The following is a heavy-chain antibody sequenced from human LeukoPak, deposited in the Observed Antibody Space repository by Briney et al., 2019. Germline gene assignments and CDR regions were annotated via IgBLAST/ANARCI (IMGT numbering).Heavy chain of an antibody. CDR3: ARQPHYDFWSGPSYGAFDI. V-gene: IGHV4-30-2*01. J-gene: IGHJ3*02. Sequence: SETLSLTCTVSGGSISSGGYYWSWIRQPPGKGLEWIGYIYHSGSTYYNPSLKGRVTISVDTSKNQFSLKLSSVTAADTAVYYCARQPHYDFWSGPSYGAFDIWGQGTMVTVSS. CDR1: GGSISSGGYY. D-gene: IGHD3-3*01. CDR2: IYHSGST.